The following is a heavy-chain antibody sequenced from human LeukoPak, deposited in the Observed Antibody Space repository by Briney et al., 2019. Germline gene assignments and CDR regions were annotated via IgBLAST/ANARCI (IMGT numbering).Heavy chain of an antibody. D-gene: IGHD5-24*01. CDR1: GGSISSYY. J-gene: IGHJ4*02. CDR3: ARDKAGYNGY. Sequence: PSETLSLTCTVSGGSISSYYWSWIRQPPGKGLEWIGYIYYSGSTTYNPSLKSRVSISVDTSKNQFSLRLSSVTAADTAVYYCARDKAGYNGYWGQGTLVTVSS. CDR2: IYYSGST. V-gene: IGHV4-59*01.